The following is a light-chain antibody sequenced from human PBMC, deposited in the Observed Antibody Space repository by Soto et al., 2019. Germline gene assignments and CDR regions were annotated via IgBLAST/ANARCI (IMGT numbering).Light chain of an antibody. J-gene: IGLJ1*01. CDR2: DFS. CDR1: SSDVGGYDY. CDR3: SSYTTSGTLV. Sequence: QSVLTQPASVSGSPGQSITISCIGTSSDVGGYDYVSWYQQHPGKVPKLMIYDFSNRPSAVSNRFSGSKSGNTASLTISGLQAEDEADYYCSSYTTSGTLVFGTGTKVTVL. V-gene: IGLV2-14*01.